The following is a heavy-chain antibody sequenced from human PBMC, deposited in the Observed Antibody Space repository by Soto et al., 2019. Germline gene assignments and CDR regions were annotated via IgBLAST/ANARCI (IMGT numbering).Heavy chain of an antibody. CDR2: ISYYGSNK. D-gene: IGHD3-22*01. J-gene: IGHJ4*02. CDR3: AKGADSSGYYNFDY. V-gene: IGHV3-30*18. Sequence: QVQLVESGGGVVQPGRSLRLSCAASGFTFSSYGMHWVRQAPGKGLERVAVISYYGSNKYYADSVKGRFTISRDNSKNTLYLQMNSLRAEDTAVYYCAKGADSSGYYNFDYWGQGTLGTVSA. CDR1: GFTFSSYG.